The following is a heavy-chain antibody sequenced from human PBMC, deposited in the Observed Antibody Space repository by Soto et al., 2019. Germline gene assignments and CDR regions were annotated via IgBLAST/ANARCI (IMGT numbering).Heavy chain of an antibody. CDR2: ISYDGSNK. D-gene: IGHD3-9*01. Sequence: QVQLVESGGGVVQPGRSLRLSCAASGFTFSSYGMHWVRQAPGKGLDWVAVISYDGSNKYYADFVMGRFTISRDNSKNTLYLQMNSLRAEDTAVYYCAKDQSRDSLLRYFDFDAFDIWGQGKMVTVSS. J-gene: IGHJ3*02. CDR1: GFTFSSYG. V-gene: IGHV3-30*18. CDR3: AKDQSRDSLLRYFDFDAFDI.